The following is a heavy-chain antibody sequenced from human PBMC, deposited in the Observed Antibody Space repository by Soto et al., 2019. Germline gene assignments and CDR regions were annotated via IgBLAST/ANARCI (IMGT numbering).Heavy chain of an antibody. CDR1: GYTFNTFG. Sequence: QLVQSGAEVKRPGASVKVSCKASGYTFNTFGISWVRQAPGQGLEWMGCISGDNAKRHYSRNLQGRITLTTDPFTETSYMELRSLTSDDKAVYYCARGLGKYLGVNDSWGQGTLVTVSS. CDR2: ISGDNAKR. D-gene: IGHD1-26*01. CDR3: ARGLGKYLGVNDS. V-gene: IGHV1-18*01. J-gene: IGHJ4*02.